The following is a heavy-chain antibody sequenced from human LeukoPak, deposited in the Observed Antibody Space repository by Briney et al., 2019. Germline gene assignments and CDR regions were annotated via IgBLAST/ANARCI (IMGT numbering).Heavy chain of an antibody. CDR2: ISSSSSYI. Sequence: GGSLRLSCAASGFTFSGYNMNWVRQAPGKGLEWVSSISSSSSYIYYADSVKGRFTISRDNAKNSLYLQMNSLRAEDTAVYYCARGPSAAAGPIDIWGQGTMVTVSS. CDR3: ARGPSAAAGPIDI. V-gene: IGHV3-21*01. D-gene: IGHD6-13*01. CDR1: GFTFSGYN. J-gene: IGHJ3*02.